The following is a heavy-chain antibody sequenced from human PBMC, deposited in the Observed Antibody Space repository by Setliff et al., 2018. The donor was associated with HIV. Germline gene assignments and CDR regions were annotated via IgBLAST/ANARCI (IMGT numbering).Heavy chain of an antibody. V-gene: IGHV3-30*04. Sequence: PGGSLRLSCAVFGFTSNNYALHWVRQAPGKGLEWVAVMSYDGSNEYYAGSVWGRFTISRDNAKNSLYLQMNSLRAEDTAIYYCARITVQLWYFDYWGQGAPVTVSS. J-gene: IGHJ4*02. CDR2: MSYDGSNE. D-gene: IGHD5-18*01. CDR3: ARITVQLWYFDY. CDR1: GFTSNNYA.